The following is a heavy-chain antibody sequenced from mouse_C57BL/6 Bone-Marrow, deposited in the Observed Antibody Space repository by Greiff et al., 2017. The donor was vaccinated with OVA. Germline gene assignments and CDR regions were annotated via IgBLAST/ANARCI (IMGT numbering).Heavy chain of an antibody. CDR1: GYTFTDYY. CDR2: INPYNGGT. Sequence: EVQRVESGPVLVKPGASVKMSCKASGYTFTDYYMNWVKQSHGKSLEWIGVINPYNGGTSYNQKFKGKATLTVDKSSSTAYMELNSLTSEDSAVYYCARGGFLLLRYFDYWGQGTTLTVSS. J-gene: IGHJ2*01. CDR3: ARGGFLLLRYFDY. D-gene: IGHD1-1*01. V-gene: IGHV1-19*01.